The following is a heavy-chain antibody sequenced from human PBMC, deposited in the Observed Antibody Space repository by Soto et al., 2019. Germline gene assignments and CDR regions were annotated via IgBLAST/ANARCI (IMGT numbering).Heavy chain of an antibody. D-gene: IGHD1-20*01. Sequence: GGSLRLSCSASGFTFSSYAMHWVRQAPGKRLEYVSGVRGNGDPTLYADSVKGRFTISRDNSKNTLYLQMSSLSADDTAVYYCVKSRGGNNFDFFDWGQGALVTVSS. CDR2: VRGNGDPT. CDR3: VKSRGGNNFDFFD. V-gene: IGHV3-64D*06. CDR1: GFTFSSYA. J-gene: IGHJ4*02.